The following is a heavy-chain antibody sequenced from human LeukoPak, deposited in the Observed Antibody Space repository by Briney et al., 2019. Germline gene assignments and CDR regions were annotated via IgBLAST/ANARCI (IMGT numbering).Heavy chain of an antibody. CDR2: ISSSGSTI. CDR3: ARDLVPGVIVSGPFDY. J-gene: IGHJ4*02. CDR1: GFTLSSYG. Sequence: GGSLRLSCAASGFTLSSYGMHWIRQAPGKGLEWVSYISSSGSTIYYADSVKGRFTISRDNAKNSLYLQMNSLRAEDTAVYYCARDLVPGVIVSGPFDYWGQGTLVTVSS. D-gene: IGHD3-16*02. V-gene: IGHV3-48*04.